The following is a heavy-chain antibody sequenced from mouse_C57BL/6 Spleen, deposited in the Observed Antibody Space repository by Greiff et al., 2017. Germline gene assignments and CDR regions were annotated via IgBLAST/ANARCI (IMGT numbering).Heavy chain of an antibody. CDR2: ISSGSSTI. Sequence: EVQRVESGGGLVKPGGSLKLSCAASGFTFSDYGMHWVRQAPEKGLEWVAYISSGSSTIYYADTVKGRFTISRDNAKNTLFLQMTSLRSEDTAMYYCARELNYYGSSPFDYWGQGTTLTVSS. CDR3: ARELNYYGSSPFDY. CDR1: GFTFSDYG. D-gene: IGHD1-1*01. V-gene: IGHV5-17*01. J-gene: IGHJ2*01.